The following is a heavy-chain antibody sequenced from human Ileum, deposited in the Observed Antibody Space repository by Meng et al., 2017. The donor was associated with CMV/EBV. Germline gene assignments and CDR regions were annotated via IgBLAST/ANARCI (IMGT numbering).Heavy chain of an antibody. J-gene: IGHJ4*02. D-gene: IGHD6-13*01. V-gene: IGHV3-23*03. CDR3: AKRNGAAAATTDY. Sequence: CVASGFTFSSYAMSWARQAPGKGLEWVSLIYSGGSDTYYPDSVKGRFTISRDDSHNTLYLQMNSLRAEDTAFYYCAKRNGAAAATTDYWGQGTLVTVSS. CDR2: IYSGGSDT. CDR1: GFTFSSYA.